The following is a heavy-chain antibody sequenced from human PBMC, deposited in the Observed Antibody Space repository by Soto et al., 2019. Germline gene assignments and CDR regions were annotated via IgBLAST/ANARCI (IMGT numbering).Heavy chain of an antibody. CDR3: ATPPACSSEGCSDY. D-gene: IGHD6-6*01. J-gene: IGHJ4*02. V-gene: IGHV3-7*01. CDR2: IKQDGSEK. Sequence: GGSLRLSCAASGFTFSSYWMSWVRQAPGKGLEWVANIKQDGSEKYYVDSVKGRFTISRDNAKNSLYLQMNSLRAEDTAVYYCATPPACSSEGCSDYWGQGTLVTVSS. CDR1: GFTFSSYW.